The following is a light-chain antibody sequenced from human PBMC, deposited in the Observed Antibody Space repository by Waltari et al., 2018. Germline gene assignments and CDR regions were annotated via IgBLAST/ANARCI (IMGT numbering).Light chain of an antibody. Sequence: EIVMTQSPAILSASPGERATLSCRASQSVSPNLPWYQQKPGQAPRLLIYGASTRATGIPDRFSGSGSGTEFTLTISSLQSEDFVVYSCQQYNDWPRTFGQGTKVEIK. CDR3: QQYNDWPRT. V-gene: IGKV3-15*01. CDR2: GAS. CDR1: QSVSPN. J-gene: IGKJ1*01.